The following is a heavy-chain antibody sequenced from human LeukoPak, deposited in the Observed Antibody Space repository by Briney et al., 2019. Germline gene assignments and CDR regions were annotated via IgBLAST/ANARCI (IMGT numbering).Heavy chain of an antibody. Sequence: GGSLRLSCAASGFIFGSYWMHWVRQAPGKGLVWVSLIKLDGSTARYADSVKGRFTISRDNAKSTLYLQMNSLRVEDTAVYYCARELISGGYSDSWGQGTLVTVSS. CDR3: ARELISGGYSDS. V-gene: IGHV3-74*01. CDR2: IKLDGSTA. D-gene: IGHD3-22*01. CDR1: GFIFGSYW. J-gene: IGHJ4*02.